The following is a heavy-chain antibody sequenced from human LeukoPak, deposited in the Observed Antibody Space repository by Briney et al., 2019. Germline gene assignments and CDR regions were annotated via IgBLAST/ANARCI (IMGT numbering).Heavy chain of an antibody. CDR3: AKALVYYDFWSGYYFDY. J-gene: IGHJ4*02. CDR1: GFTFSSYA. V-gene: IGHV3-23*01. Sequence: GGSLRLSCAASGFTFSSYAMSWVRQAPGKGLEWVSAISGSGGSTYYADSVKGRFNTSRDNSKNTLYLQMNSLRAADTAVYYCAKALVYYDFWSGYYFDYWGQGTLVTVSS. CDR2: ISGSGGST. D-gene: IGHD3-3*01.